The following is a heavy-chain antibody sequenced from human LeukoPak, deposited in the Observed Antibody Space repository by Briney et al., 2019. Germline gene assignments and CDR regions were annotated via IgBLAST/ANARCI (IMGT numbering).Heavy chain of an antibody. D-gene: IGHD5-12*01. CDR2: ISAYNGNT. V-gene: IGHV1-18*01. CDR1: GGTFSSYA. CDR3: ASGAATTDPHYYYYGMDV. Sequence: GASVKVSCKASGGTFSSYAISWVRQAPGQGLEWMGWISAYNGNTNYAQKLQGRVTMTTDTSTSTAYMELRSLRSDDTAVYYCASGAATTDPHYYYYGMDVWGQGTTVTVSS. J-gene: IGHJ6*02.